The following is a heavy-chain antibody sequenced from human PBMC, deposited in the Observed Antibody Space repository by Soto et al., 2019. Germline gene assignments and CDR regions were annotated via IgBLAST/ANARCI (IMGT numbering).Heavy chain of an antibody. CDR2: IYYSGST. CDR3: AKKASGGREVPAVLAY. V-gene: IGHV4-59*08. CDR1: GGSISSYY. Sequence: SETLSLTCTVSGGSISSYYWGWIRQPPGKGLEWIGYIYYSGSTNYNPSLKSRVTISVDTSKNQFSLKLSSVTAADTAVYYCAKKASGGREVPAVLAYWAQGTWVPVPS. D-gene: IGHD2-2*01. J-gene: IGHJ4*02.